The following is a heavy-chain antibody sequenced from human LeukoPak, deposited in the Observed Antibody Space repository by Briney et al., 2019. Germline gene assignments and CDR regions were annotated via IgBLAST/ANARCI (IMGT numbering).Heavy chain of an antibody. J-gene: IGHJ4*02. V-gene: IGHV3-23*01. D-gene: IGHD3-22*01. CDR1: GFTFSKYA. CDR3: ARDMYYYDSSGYYPHFPDY. Sequence: GGSLRLSCAASGFTFSKYAINWVRQDPGKGLEWVSVVSDDGGATYYAASVKGRFTISRDNSKNTLYLQMNSLRAEDTAVYYCARDMYYYDSSGYYPHFPDYWGQGTLVTVSS. CDR2: VSDDGGAT.